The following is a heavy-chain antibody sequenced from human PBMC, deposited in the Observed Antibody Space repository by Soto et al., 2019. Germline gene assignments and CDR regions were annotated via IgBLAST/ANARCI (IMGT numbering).Heavy chain of an antibody. V-gene: IGHV2-5*02. Sequence: QITLKESGPTLVKPTQTLTLTCTFSGFSLSTSGVGVGWIRQPPGKALEWLALIYWDDDKRYSPSLKSRLTITKXXSXNXVVLTMTNMDPVDTATYYCAHSRNDYVWGSYRYTSYWGQGTLVTVSS. CDR2: IYWDDDK. CDR1: GFSLSTSGVG. CDR3: AHSRNDYVWGSYRYTSY. J-gene: IGHJ4*02. D-gene: IGHD3-16*02.